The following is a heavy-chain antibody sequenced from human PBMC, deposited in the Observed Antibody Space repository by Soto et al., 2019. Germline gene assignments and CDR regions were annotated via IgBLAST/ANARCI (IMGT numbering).Heavy chain of an antibody. CDR1: GFTFDDYA. Sequence: PGGSLRLSCAASGFTFDDYAMHWVRQAPGKGLEWVSGISWNSGSIGYADSVKGRSTISRDNAKNSLYLQMNSLRAEDTALYYCAKDRGSSGYYYGMDVWGQGTTVTVSS. J-gene: IGHJ6*02. V-gene: IGHV3-9*01. CDR2: ISWNSGSI. CDR3: AKDRGSSGYYYGMDV. D-gene: IGHD6-6*01.